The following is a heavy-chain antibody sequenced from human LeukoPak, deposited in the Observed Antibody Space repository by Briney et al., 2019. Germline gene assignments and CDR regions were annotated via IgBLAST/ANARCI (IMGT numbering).Heavy chain of an antibody. J-gene: IGHJ4*02. V-gene: IGHV3-9*01. D-gene: IGHD6-19*01. CDR3: AKGDPPGIAVAGTAYFDY. CDR2: ISWNSGSI. CDR1: GFTFDDYA. Sequence: GGSLRLFCAASGFTFDDYAMHWVRQAPGKGLEWVSGISWNSGSIGYADSVKGRFTISRDNAKNSLYLQMNSLRAEDTALYYCAKGDPPGIAVAGTAYFDYWGQGTLVTVSS.